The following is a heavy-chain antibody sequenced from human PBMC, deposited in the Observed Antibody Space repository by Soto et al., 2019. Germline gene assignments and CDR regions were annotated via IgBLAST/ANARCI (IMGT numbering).Heavy chain of an antibody. J-gene: IGHJ4*02. Sequence: EVQLLESGGCLVQPGGSLRLSCAASGFTFSSYAMRWVRQAPVKGLEWVSAISGSGGSTYYADSVKGRFTISRDNSKNTLYLQMNSLRAEDTAVYYCARRGSGSYYDYWGQGTLVTVSS. D-gene: IGHD1-26*01. CDR3: ARRGSGSYYDY. CDR1: GFTFSSYA. CDR2: ISGSGGST. V-gene: IGHV3-23*01.